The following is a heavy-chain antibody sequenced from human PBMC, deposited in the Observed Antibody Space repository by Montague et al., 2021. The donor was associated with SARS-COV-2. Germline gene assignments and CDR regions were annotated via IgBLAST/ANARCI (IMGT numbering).Heavy chain of an antibody. CDR2: TYYRSKWYN. Sequence: CAISGDSVSRNSAAWNWIRQSPSRGLEWLGRTYYRSKWYNDYAVSVKSRITINPDTSKNQISLQLNSVTPEDTAVYYCAGAGSGSYSFYYYYGMDVWGQGTTVTVSS. D-gene: IGHD3-10*01. V-gene: IGHV6-1*01. J-gene: IGHJ6*02. CDR3: AGAGSGSYSFYYYYGMDV. CDR1: GDSVSRNSAA.